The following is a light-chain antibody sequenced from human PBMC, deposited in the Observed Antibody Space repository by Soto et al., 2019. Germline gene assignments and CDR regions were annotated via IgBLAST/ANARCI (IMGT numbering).Light chain of an antibody. V-gene: IGKV1-27*01. CDR1: QGISNY. CDR2: AAS. J-gene: IGKJ3*01. CDR3: QKYNSAPPVFT. Sequence: DIQMTQSPSSLSASVGDRVTITCRASQGISNYLAWYQQKPGKVPKLLIYAASTLHSGVPSRFSGSGSGTDFTLTISSLQPEDVATYYCQKYNSAPPVFTFGPGTKVDIK.